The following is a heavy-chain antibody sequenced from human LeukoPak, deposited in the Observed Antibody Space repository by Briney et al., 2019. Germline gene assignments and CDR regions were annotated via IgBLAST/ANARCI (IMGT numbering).Heavy chain of an antibody. CDR3: ARVHEGDISSYYFDY. D-gene: IGHD6-6*01. J-gene: IGHJ4*02. V-gene: IGHV4-34*01. CDR2: IYYRRST. Sequence: PSETLSLTCAVYGGSFSGYYWSWIRQPPGKGLEWIGYLYYGGSAYYHPSIYYRRSTYYNPSLKSRVTISVDTSKNQFSLRLSSVTAADTAIYYCARVHEGDISSYYFDYWGQGTLVTVSS. CDR1: GGSFSGYY.